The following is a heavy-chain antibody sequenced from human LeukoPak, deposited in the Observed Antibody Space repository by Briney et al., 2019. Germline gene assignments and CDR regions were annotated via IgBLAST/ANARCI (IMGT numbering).Heavy chain of an antibody. V-gene: IGHV1-24*01. J-gene: IGHJ5*02. CDR3: ATAIKYYYGSGSRFDP. D-gene: IGHD3-10*01. CDR2: FDPEDGET. Sequence: ASAKVSCKVSGYTLTELSMHWVRQAPGKGLEWMGGFDPEDGETIYAQKFQGRVTMTEDTSTDTAYMELSSLRSEDTAVYYCATAIKYYYGSGSRFDPWGQGTLVTVSS. CDR1: GYTLTELS.